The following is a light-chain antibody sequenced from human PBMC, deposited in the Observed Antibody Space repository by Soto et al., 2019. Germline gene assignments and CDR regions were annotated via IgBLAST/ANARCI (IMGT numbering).Light chain of an antibody. CDR3: ATWNTNLSAGV. V-gene: IGLV1-51*01. CDR1: SANIGNYY. Sequence: QSVLTQPPSVSAAPGQTVTISCTGSSANIGNYYVSCYQHLPGTAPKQLIYENHNRPSGIPDRFSGSKSGTSATLDITGLQTGDEADYYCATWNTNLSAGVFGAGTKVTVL. CDR2: ENH. J-gene: IGLJ3*02.